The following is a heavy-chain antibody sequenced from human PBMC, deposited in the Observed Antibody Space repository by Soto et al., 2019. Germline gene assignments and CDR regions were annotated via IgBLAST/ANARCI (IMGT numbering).Heavy chain of an antibody. J-gene: IGHJ1*01. CDR1: GFTFSDYD. Sequence: PGGSLRLSCAASGFTFSDYDMSWIRQAPGKGLEWVSHISGSGSTIYFADSVKGRFTISRDNAKNSLYLQMNSLRAEDTAVHYCARDCSSSSCYGYFQHWGQGTRVTVSS. CDR2: ISGSGSTI. V-gene: IGHV3-11*01. D-gene: IGHD2-2*01. CDR3: ARDCSSSSCYGYFQH.